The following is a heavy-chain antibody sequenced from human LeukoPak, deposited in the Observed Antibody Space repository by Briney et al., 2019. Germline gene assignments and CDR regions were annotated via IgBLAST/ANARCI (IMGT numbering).Heavy chain of an antibody. V-gene: IGHV4-59*08. CDR2: IYYGGST. D-gene: IGHD3-22*01. Sequence: PSETLSLTCTVSGGSISSYYWSWIRQPPGKGLEWMGNIYYGGSTNYNPSLKSRVTISVDTSKNQFSLKLSSVTAADTAVYYCARQMNYYDSSGYLNDDAFEIWGQGTMVTVSS. CDR1: GGSISSYY. CDR3: ARQMNYYDSSGYLNDDAFEI. J-gene: IGHJ3*02.